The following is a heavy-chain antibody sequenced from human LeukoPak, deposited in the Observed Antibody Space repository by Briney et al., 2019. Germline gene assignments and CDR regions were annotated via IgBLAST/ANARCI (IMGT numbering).Heavy chain of an antibody. CDR1: GFTFSTYG. J-gene: IGHJ4*02. CDR3: AKRLPNKSFYDY. D-gene: IGHD1-26*01. V-gene: IGHV3-23*01. Sequence: GGSLRLSCATSGFTFSTYGMSWVRQAPGKGLEWVSAITDSGDDTYFADSVKGRFTVSRDNSKNTLYLQMTSLRAEDTAVYYCAKRLPNKSFYDYWGRGTLVTVSS. CDR2: ITDSGDDT.